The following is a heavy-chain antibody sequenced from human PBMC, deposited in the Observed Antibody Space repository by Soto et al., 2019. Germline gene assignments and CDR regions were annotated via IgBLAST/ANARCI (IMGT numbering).Heavy chain of an antibody. Sequence: QVQLQESGPGLVKPSETLSLTCTVSGGSIRRSNYYWGWVRQPPGKGLEWIGSIYYSETTYYNPSLKSRVTISLDTSKNQSSLKLTSVTAADTAVYYCISRTVTTFNAFDIWGQGTMVTVSS. V-gene: IGHV4-39*01. CDR3: ISRTVTTFNAFDI. D-gene: IGHD4-17*01. CDR1: GGSIRRSNYY. CDR2: IYYSETT. J-gene: IGHJ3*02.